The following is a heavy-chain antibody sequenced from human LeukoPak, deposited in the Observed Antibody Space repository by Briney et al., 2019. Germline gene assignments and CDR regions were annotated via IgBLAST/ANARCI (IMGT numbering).Heavy chain of an antibody. V-gene: IGHV3-7*01. CDR3: TKGGHLNY. CDR2: ISPDGSEK. D-gene: IGHD3-16*01. Sequence: GGSLRLSCAASGFGFSTYWMAWVRQAPGKGLEWVADISPDGSEKHYLDSVKGRFTISRDNAKNPLYLQMNSLRVGDTATYYCTKGGHLNYWGQGTLVTVSS. CDR1: GFGFSTYW. J-gene: IGHJ4*02.